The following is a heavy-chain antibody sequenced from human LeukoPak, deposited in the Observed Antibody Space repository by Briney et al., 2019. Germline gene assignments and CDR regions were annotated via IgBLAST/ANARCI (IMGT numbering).Heavy chain of an antibody. CDR3: AKDERYFDQLLGVDY. V-gene: IGHV3-30*02. CDR1: GFIFSSYG. D-gene: IGHD3-9*01. CDR2: IRYDGSNK. Sequence: GGSLRLSCAASGFIFSSYGMHWVRQAPGKGLEWVAFIRYDGSNKYYADSVKGRFTISRDNSKNTLYLQMNSLRAEDTAVYYCAKDERYFDQLLGVDYWGQGTLVTVSS. J-gene: IGHJ4*02.